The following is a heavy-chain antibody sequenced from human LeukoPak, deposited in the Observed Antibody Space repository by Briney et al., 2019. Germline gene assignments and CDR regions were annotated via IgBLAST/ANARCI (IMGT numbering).Heavy chain of an antibody. CDR1: GGSISGYY. V-gene: IGHV4-59*08. Sequence: PSETLSLTCTVSGGSISGYYWSWFRLPPGKGLEWIGQISYSGITKYNPALKSRVTVSVDTSKNQVSVNLSPVTAADTAFYYCVRHRAIAGPFDHWGQGTLVTVSS. D-gene: IGHD6-19*01. J-gene: IGHJ4*02. CDR3: VRHRAIAGPFDH. CDR2: ISYSGIT.